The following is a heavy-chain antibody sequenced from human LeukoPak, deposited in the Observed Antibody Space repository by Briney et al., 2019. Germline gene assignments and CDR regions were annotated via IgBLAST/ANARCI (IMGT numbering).Heavy chain of an antibody. CDR2: ISAYNGNT. J-gene: IGHJ4*02. Sequence: ASVKVSCKASGYTFTSYGITWVRQAPGQGLEWMGWISAYNGNTNYAQKVQGRVTMTTDTSTSTDYMELRSLRSDDTAVYYCARGETTTVVTPGDYWGQGTLVTVSS. V-gene: IGHV1-18*01. CDR3: ARGETTTVVTPGDY. CDR1: GYTFTSYG. D-gene: IGHD4-23*01.